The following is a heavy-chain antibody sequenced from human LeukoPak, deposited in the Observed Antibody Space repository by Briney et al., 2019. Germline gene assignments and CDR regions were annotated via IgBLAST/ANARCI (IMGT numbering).Heavy chain of an antibody. Sequence: ASVKVSCKVSGYTLTELSMHWVRQAPGKGLEWMGGFDPEDGETIYAQKFQGRVTMTEDTSTDTAYMELRSLRSDDTAVYYCARDLLNFWSGSTFDYWGQGTLVTVSS. CDR3: ARDLLNFWSGSTFDY. CDR2: FDPEDGET. J-gene: IGHJ4*02. CDR1: GYTLTELS. D-gene: IGHD3-3*01. V-gene: IGHV1-24*01.